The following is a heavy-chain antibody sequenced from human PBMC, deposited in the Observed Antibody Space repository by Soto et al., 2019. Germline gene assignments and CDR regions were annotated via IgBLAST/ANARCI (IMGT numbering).Heavy chain of an antibody. CDR3: ARDYDAYSYFDL. D-gene: IGHD3-16*01. CDR2: ISSSSSYI. V-gene: IGHV3-21*01. CDR1: GFSLSIYS. J-gene: IGHJ2*01. Sequence: GESLRLSCAAYGFSLSIYSMKWVSPPPRKGMEWVSSISSSSSYIYYADSVKGRFTISTDNANNSLYLQMNSLRAEETSVYYCARDYDAYSYFDLWGPGTLVTVSS.